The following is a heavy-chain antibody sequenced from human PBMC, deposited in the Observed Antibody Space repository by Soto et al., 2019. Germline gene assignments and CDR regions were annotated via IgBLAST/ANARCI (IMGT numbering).Heavy chain of an antibody. Sequence: QVQLQESGPGLVKPSQTLSLTCTVSGGSISSGDYYWSWIRQPPGKGLEWIGYIYYSGSTYYNPSLKSRVTISVDTSMHQVSLKLSSVTAADTAVYYCARERPDGSRLDPWGQGTLVTVSS. CDR3: ARERPDGSRLDP. CDR1: GGSISSGDYY. D-gene: IGHD6-13*01. J-gene: IGHJ5*02. CDR2: IYYSGST. V-gene: IGHV4-30-4*01.